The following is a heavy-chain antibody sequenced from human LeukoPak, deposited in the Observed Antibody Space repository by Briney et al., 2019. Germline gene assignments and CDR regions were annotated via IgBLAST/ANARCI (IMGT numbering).Heavy chain of an antibody. J-gene: IGHJ4*02. V-gene: IGHV4-59*08. CDR2: IYYSGST. CDR1: GGSISSYC. CDR3: ASRGELSL. Sequence: SETLSLTCTVSGGSISSYCWSWIRQPPGKGLEWIGYIYYSGSTNYNPSLKSRVTISVDTSKNQFSLKLSSVTAADTAVYYCASRGELSLWGQGTLVTVSS. D-gene: IGHD3-16*02.